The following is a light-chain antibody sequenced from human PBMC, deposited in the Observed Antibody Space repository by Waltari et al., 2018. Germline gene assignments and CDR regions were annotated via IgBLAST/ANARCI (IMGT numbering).Light chain of an antibody. Sequence: QTVLKTSDNKNYLGRYQQKSGQPPKLLLYWSSTRESGVPDRFTGSGSGTDFTLTISSLQPEDVAVYYCLQYYTTLPAFGQGTKVEIQ. CDR3: LQYYTTLPA. J-gene: IGKJ1*01. CDR2: WSS. CDR1: QTVLKTSDNKNY. V-gene: IGKV4-1*01.